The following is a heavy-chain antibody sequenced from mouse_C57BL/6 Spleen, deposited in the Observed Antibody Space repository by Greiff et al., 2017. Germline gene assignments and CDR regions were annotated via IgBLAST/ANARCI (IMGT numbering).Heavy chain of an antibody. Sequence: EVKVVESGGGLVKPGGSLKLSCAASGFTFSSYAMSWVRQTPEKRLEWVATISDGGSYTYYPDNVKGRFTISRDNAKNNLYLQMSHLKSEDTAMYYCARELTTVVDWYFDVWGTGTTVTVSS. CDR3: ARELTTVVDWYFDV. V-gene: IGHV5-4*01. J-gene: IGHJ1*03. D-gene: IGHD1-1*01. CDR1: GFTFSSYA. CDR2: ISDGGSYT.